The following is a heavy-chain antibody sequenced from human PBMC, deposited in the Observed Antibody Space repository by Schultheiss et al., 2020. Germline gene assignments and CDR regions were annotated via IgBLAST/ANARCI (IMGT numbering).Heavy chain of an antibody. J-gene: IGHJ5*02. D-gene: IGHD6-19*01. CDR3: ARSPHSSGWYGWCDP. CDR2: IYYSGST. Sequence: TLSLTCTVSGGSISSYYWSWIRQPPGKGLEWIGYIYYSGSTNYNPSLKSRVTISVDTSKNQFSLKLSSVTAADTAVYYCARSPHSSGWYGWCDPWGPGHPGTVAS. CDR1: GGSISSYY. V-gene: IGHV4-59*08.